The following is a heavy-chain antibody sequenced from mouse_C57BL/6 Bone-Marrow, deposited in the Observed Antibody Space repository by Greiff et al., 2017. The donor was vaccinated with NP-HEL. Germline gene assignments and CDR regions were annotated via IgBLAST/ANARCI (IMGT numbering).Heavy chain of an antibody. D-gene: IGHD2-4*01. CDR3: ARDDYDGEAGDY. V-gene: IGHV5-4*01. Sequence: EVKLQESGGGLVKPGGSLKLSCAASGFTFSSYAMSWVRQTPEKRLEWVATISDGGSYTYYPDNVKGRFTISRDNAKNNLYLQMSHLKSEDTAMYYCARDDYDGEAGDYWGQGTTLTVSS. CDR2: ISDGGSYT. CDR1: GFTFSSYA. J-gene: IGHJ2*01.